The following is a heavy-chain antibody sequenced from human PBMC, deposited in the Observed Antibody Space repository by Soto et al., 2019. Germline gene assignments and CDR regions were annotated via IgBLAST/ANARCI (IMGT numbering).Heavy chain of an antibody. CDR3: ARHFARGVVTPYYYYGMDV. CDR1: GGSISSYY. J-gene: IGHJ6*02. V-gene: IGHV4-59*08. D-gene: IGHD2-21*02. Sequence: SETLSLTCTVSGGSISSYYWSWIRQPPGKGLEWIGYIYYSGSTNYNPSLKSRVTISVDTSKNQFSLKLSSVTAADTAVYYCARHFARGVVTPYYYYGMDVWGQGTTVTVSS. CDR2: IYYSGST.